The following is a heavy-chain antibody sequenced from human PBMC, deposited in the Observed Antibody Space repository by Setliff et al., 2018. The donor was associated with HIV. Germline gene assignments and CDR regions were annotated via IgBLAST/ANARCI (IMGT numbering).Heavy chain of an antibody. J-gene: IGHJ4*02. D-gene: IGHD2-8*02. CDR2: IHTSGDS. CDR1: GGSISGFY. Sequence: KTSETLSLTCTVSGGSISGFYWSWIRQSAGKGLEWIGRIHTSGDSDFNPSLKSRVTMSVDTSKNQFSLKLSSVTAADTAVYYCARRGMWSYETGGNPTATFDYWGQGVLVTVSS. V-gene: IGHV4-4*07. CDR3: ARRGMWSYETGGNPTATFDY.